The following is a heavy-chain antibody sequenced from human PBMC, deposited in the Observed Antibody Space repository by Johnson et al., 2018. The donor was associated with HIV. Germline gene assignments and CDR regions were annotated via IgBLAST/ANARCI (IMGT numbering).Heavy chain of an antibody. CDR2: ISYDGSNK. J-gene: IGHJ3*02. Sequence: QVQLVESGGGVVQPGRSLRLSCAASGFTFSSYAMHWVRQAPGKGLEWVAVISYDGSNKYYAEYVKGRFTISRDNFKNTLYLQMNSLRAADTAMYYCARDLLSRAFDIWGKGTMVTVSS. V-gene: IGHV3-30-3*01. CDR1: GFTFSSYA. CDR3: ARDLLSRAFDI.